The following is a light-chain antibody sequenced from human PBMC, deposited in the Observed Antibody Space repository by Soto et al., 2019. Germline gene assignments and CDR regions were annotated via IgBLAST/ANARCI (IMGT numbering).Light chain of an antibody. CDR3: HQRSIWPPIT. J-gene: IGKJ4*01. CDR2: DAS. V-gene: IGKV3-11*01. Sequence: EIVLTQSPATLSLSPGERATLSCRAGQSVSRYLAWYQQKPGQAPRLLIYDASNRATGIPARFSGSRSGTDFTLTVSSLEPEDFAMYYCHQRSIWPPITFGVSTQVEI. CDR1: QSVSRY.